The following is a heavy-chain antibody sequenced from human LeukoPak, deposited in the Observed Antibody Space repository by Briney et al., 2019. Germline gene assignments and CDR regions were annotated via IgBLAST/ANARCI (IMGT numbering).Heavy chain of an antibody. CDR1: GGSFSGYY. J-gene: IGHJ3*02. CDR3: SRGGFYGSGVDAFDI. CDR2: INHSGST. D-gene: IGHD3-10*01. Sequence: PSETLSLTCAVYGGSFSGYYWSWIRQPPGKGLEWIGEINHSGSTNYNPSLKSRVTISVDTSKNQFSLKLDSVTAADTAVYYCSRGGFYGSGVDAFDIWGQGTMVTVSS. V-gene: IGHV4-34*01.